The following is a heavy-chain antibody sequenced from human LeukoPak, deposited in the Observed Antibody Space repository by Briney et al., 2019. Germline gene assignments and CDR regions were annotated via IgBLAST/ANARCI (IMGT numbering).Heavy chain of an antibody. Sequence: GGSLRLSCVASGFTFSSYAMSWVRETPARGLEWVSSLRGNGDAFYADSVKGRFTLSRDESRNTVYLQLDKLRVEDTAIYYCAKASWVSTADAVLWGQGTVVTVSS. D-gene: IGHD3-16*01. CDR1: GFTFSSYA. V-gene: IGHV3-23*01. J-gene: IGHJ4*02. CDR3: AKASWVSTADAVL. CDR2: LRGNGDA.